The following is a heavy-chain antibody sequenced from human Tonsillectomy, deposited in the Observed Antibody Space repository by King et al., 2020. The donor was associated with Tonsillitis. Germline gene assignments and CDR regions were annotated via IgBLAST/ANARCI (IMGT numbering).Heavy chain of an antibody. J-gene: IGHJ2*01. V-gene: IGHV4-39*07. CDR1: GGSISSSSYY. Sequence: QLQESGPGLVKPSETLSLTCTVSGGSISSSSYYWGWIRQPPGKGLEWIGSLYYSGSTYYNPSLKSRVTISLDTSKNQFSLKLNSVTAADTAVYYCASRGVITPYWYFDLWGRGTLVTVSS. CDR3: ASRGVITPYWYFDL. CDR2: LYYSGST. D-gene: IGHD4-23*01.